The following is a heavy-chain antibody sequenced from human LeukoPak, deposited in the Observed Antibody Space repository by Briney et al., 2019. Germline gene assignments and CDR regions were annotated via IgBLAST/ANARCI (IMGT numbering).Heavy chain of an antibody. CDR2: IYYSGST. Sequence: SETLSLTCTVSGGSISSYYWSWIRQPPGKGLEWIGYIYYSGSTNYNPSLKSRVTISVDTSKNQFSLKLSSVTAADAAVYYCARLGRENSSGSDYWGQGTLVTVSS. J-gene: IGHJ4*02. CDR1: GGSISSYY. D-gene: IGHD6-6*01. CDR3: ARLGRENSSGSDY. V-gene: IGHV4-59*01.